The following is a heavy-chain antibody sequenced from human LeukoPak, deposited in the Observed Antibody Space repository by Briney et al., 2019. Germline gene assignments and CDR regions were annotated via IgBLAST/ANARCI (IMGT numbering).Heavy chain of an antibody. CDR1: GGSISSYY. Sequence: SETLSLTCTVSGGSISSYYLSRIRQPAGKGLEWIGRIYGSVNTYNPSLKSRITLSLDTSKNQISLKMTSVTAADTALYYCARDSGTTGEVKFDPWGQGTLVTVSS. CDR2: IYGSVNT. J-gene: IGHJ5*02. V-gene: IGHV4-4*07. CDR3: ARDSGTTGEVKFDP. D-gene: IGHD3-10*01.